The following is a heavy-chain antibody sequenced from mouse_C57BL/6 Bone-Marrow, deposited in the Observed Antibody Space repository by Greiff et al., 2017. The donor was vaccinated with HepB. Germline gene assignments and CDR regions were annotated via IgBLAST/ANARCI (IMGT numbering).Heavy chain of an antibody. CDR1: GYTFTSYW. Sequence: QVQLQQPGAELVKPGASVKLSCKASGYTFTSYWMHWVKQRPGQGLEWIGMIHPNSGSTNYNEKFKSKATLTVDKSSSTAYMQLSSLTSEDSAVYYGARRGRFAWFAYWGQGTLVTVSA. J-gene: IGHJ3*01. CDR3: ARRGRFAWFAY. CDR2: IHPNSGST. V-gene: IGHV1-64*01.